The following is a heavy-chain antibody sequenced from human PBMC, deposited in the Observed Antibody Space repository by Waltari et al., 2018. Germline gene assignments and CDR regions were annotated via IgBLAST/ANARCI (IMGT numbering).Heavy chain of an antibody. CDR3: ARKTSHYDY. D-gene: IGHD2-2*01. V-gene: IGHV1-2*06. CDR2: LSPNRGAT. J-gene: IGHJ4*02. CDR1: GYTFTDFY. Sequence: QVQLVQSGAELKKPGASVKVSCKASGYTFTDFYLHWVRQAPGQGLEGMGRLSPNRGATDYAQKFQGRVTLTRDTSISTAYLELSRLRSDDTATYYCARKTSHYDYWGPGTLVTVSS.